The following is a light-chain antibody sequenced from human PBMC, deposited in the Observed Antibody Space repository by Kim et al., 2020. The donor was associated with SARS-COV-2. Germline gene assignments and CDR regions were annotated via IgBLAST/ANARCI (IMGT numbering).Light chain of an antibody. CDR1: QDISNS. CDR3: QQYDNLPIT. V-gene: IGKV1-33*01. CDR2: DAS. Sequence: DIQMTQSPSSLSASVGDRVTITCQANQDISNSLNWYQQKPGKAPKLLIYDASNLETGVPSRFSGSGSGTDFTFTISSLQPEDIATYYCQQYDNLPITFGQGTRLEIK. J-gene: IGKJ5*01.